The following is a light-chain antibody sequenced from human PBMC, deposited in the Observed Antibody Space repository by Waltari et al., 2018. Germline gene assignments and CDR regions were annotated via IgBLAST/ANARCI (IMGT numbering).Light chain of an antibody. J-gene: IGKJ1*01. CDR3: QQRNDWPPT. V-gene: IGKV3-11*01. CDR2: DAS. Sequence: EIVFTQSPATLSLSPGERATLSCRTSRSVSFYLAWYQHKPGQAPRLLLSDASNRATGIPARFSGSGSETDFTLSINNLEPDDSATYYCQQRNDWPPTFGRGTKLE. CDR1: RSVSFY.